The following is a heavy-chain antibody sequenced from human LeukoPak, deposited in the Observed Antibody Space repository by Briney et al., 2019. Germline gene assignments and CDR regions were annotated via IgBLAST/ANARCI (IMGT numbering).Heavy chain of an antibody. J-gene: IGHJ4*02. CDR2: VQYDGSNK. CDR1: GFTSSDYG. D-gene: IGHD3-10*01. CDR3: AKDGNFGSGSYYRGDS. V-gene: IGHV3-30*02. Sequence: GGSLILSCAASGFTSSDYGIHWVRQAPGKGLEWVAFVQYDGSNKYYADSVKGRFTISRDNSKNTLYLQMNSLRAEDTAVYYCAKDGNFGSGSYYRGDSWGQGTLVTVSS.